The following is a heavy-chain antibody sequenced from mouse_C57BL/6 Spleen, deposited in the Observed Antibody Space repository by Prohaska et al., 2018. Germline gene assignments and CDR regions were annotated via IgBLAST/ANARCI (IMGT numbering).Heavy chain of an antibody. Sequence: QVQLQQPGAELVRPGTSVKLSCKASGYTFTSYWMHWVKQRPGQGLEWIGVIDPADSYTNYNQKFKGKATLTVDTSYSTAYKQLSSLTSEDSAVYYCARRGGYGSSPYAMDYWGQGTSVTVSS. V-gene: IGHV1-59*01. D-gene: IGHD1-1*01. CDR1: GYTFTSYW. CDR2: IDPADSYT. J-gene: IGHJ4*01. CDR3: ARRGGYGSSPYAMDY.